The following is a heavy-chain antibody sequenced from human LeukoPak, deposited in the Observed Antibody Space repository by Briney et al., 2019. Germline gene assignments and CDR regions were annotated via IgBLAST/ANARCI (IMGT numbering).Heavy chain of an antibody. Sequence: SETLSLTCAVYGGSFSGYYWSWIRQPPGKGLEWIGEINHSGSTNYNPSLKSRVTISVDTSKNQFSLKLSSVTAADTAVYYCARGPGGSFDPWGQGTLVTVSS. CDR2: INHSGST. V-gene: IGHV4-34*01. D-gene: IGHD1-14*01. J-gene: IGHJ5*02. CDR3: ARGPGGSFDP. CDR1: GGSFSGYY.